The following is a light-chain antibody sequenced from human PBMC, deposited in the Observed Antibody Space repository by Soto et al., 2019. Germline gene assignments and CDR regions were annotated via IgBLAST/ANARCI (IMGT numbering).Light chain of an antibody. CDR2: EVT. CDR1: SSEIGSYDY. CDR3: SSFTSTSTRL. V-gene: IGLV2-14*01. Sequence: QSALTQPASVSGSPGQSITISCTGTSSEIGSYDYVSWYQQHPGKAPNLIIYEVTDRPSGVSNRFSGSKSGNTASLTISGLQAEDEADYYCSSFTSTSTRLFGSGTKLTVL. J-gene: IGLJ1*01.